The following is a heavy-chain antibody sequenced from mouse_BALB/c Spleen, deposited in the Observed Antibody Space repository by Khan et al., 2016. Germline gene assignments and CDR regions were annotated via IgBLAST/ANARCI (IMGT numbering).Heavy chain of an antibody. CDR3: ARGTPFAN. J-gene: IGHJ3*01. CDR1: GFAFSSYW. V-gene: IGHV1-80*01. D-gene: IGHD2-14*01. Sequence: VQLQESGAELVRPGSSVKISCKASGFAFSSYWMNWVKQRPGQGLAWIGQIYPGAGDTNYNGKFKGKATLTADKSSSTAYMQLSSLTSEDSAVYFCARGTPFANWGQGTLVTDSA. CDR2: IYPGAGDT.